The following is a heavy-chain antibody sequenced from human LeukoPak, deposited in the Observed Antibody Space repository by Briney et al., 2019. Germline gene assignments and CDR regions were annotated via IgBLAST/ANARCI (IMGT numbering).Heavy chain of an antibody. V-gene: IGHV3-64*02. CDR2: ISSNGRIT. Sequence: GGSLRLSCAASGFTFGTYAMHWVRQAPGKELEYVSAISSNGRITYYADSVKGRFTISRDNSKNILYLQMGSLRTEDTAVYYCARVSGWYWFDNWGQGTLVTVSS. CDR1: GFTFGTYA. D-gene: IGHD6-19*01. J-gene: IGHJ4*02. CDR3: ARVSGWYWFDN.